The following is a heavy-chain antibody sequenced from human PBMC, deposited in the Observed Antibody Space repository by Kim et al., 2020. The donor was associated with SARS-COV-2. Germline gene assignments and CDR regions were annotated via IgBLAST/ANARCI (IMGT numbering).Heavy chain of an antibody. CDR2: INHGGST. D-gene: IGHD3-16*01. J-gene: IGHJ3*02. CDR1: GGSFSGYH. V-gene: IGHV4-34*01. CDR3: ARFGNDAFDI. Sequence: SETLSLTCAVYGGSFSGYHWSWIRQPPGKGLEWIGEINHGGSTNYNPSLKSRVTISVDTSKNQFSLKLSSVTAADTAVYYCARFGNDAFDIWGQGTMVTVSS.